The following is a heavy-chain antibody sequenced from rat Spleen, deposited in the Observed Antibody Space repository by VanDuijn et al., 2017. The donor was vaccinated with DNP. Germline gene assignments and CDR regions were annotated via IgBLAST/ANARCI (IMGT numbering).Heavy chain of an antibody. J-gene: IGHJ1*01. CDR1: GFTFSDYY. CDR2: IIHDGSRT. CDR3: ARGSTSIYWYFDF. Sequence: EVQLVESGGGLVQPGNSLKLSCAASGFTFSDYYMAWVRQAPTKGLEWVATIIHDGSRTYYGDSVKGRFTISRDDAKSGLYLQMNSLKSEDTATYYCARGSTSIYWYFDFWGPGTMVTVSS. D-gene: IGHD3-1*01. V-gene: IGHV5S10*01.